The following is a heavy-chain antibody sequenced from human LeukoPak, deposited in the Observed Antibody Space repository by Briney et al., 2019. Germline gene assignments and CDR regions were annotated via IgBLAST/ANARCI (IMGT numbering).Heavy chain of an antibody. Sequence: HPGGSLRLSCAASGFTVSSNYMSWVRQAPGKGLEWVSVIYSGGSTYYADSVKGRFTISRDNAKNSLYLQMSNLRAEGTAVYFCARGGGLDVWGQGATVTVSS. CDR3: ARGGGLDV. CDR1: GFTVSSNY. J-gene: IGHJ6*02. CDR2: IYSGGST. V-gene: IGHV3-53*01. D-gene: IGHD3-16*01.